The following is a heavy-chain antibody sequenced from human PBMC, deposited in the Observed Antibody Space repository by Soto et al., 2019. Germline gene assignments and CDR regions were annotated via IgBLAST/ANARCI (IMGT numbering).Heavy chain of an antibody. CDR3: AKDIAVAGFCFDY. CDR2: ISGGGGSP. D-gene: IGHD6-19*01. Sequence: GGSLRLSCVASGFTFSTYTMSWVRQAPGKGLEWVSAISGGGGSPYYADSVKGRFTISRDNSKNTLYLQMNSLRAEDTAVYYCAKDIAVAGFCFDYWGQGTLVTVSS. V-gene: IGHV3-23*01. CDR1: GFTFSTYT. J-gene: IGHJ4*02.